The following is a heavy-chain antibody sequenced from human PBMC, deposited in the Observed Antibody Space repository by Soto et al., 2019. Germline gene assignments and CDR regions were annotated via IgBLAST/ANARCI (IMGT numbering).Heavy chain of an antibody. CDR1: GGSISSYY. D-gene: IGHD6-13*01. CDR2: IYYSGST. V-gene: IGHV4-59*01. Sequence: SETLSLTCTVSGGSISSYYWSWIRQPPGKGLEWIGYIYYSGSTNYNPSLKSRVTISVDTSKNQFSLKLSSVTAADTAMYYCARSPVKQQLVLRTYYYYMDVWGKGTTVTVSS. CDR3: ARSPVKQQLVLRTYYYYMDV. J-gene: IGHJ6*03.